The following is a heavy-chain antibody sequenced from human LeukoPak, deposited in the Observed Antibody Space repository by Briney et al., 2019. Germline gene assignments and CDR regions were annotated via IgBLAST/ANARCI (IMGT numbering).Heavy chain of an antibody. J-gene: IGHJ4*02. D-gene: IGHD3-10*01. CDR1: GYTFTSYY. CDR3: AREYGFGELYADY. Sequence: RASVKLSCKASGYTFTSYYMHWVRQAPGQGLEWVGIINPSGGSTTYAQKFQGRVTMTRDTSKNQFSLKLTSVTAADPAVYYCAREYGFGELYADYWGQGALVTVSS. CDR2: INPSGGST. V-gene: IGHV1-46*01.